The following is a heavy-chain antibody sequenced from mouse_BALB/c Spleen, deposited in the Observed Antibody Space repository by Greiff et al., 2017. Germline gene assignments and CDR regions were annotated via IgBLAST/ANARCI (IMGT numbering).Heavy chain of an antibody. CDR3: AREDYYGSNPYYFDY. CDR1: GYTFTSYV. V-gene: IGHV1-14*01. CDR2: INPYNDGT. Sequence: VQLKESGPELVKPGASVKMSCKASGYTFTSYVMHWVKQKPGQGLEWIGYINPYNDGTKYNEKFKGKATLTSDKSSSTAYMELSSLTSEDSAVYYCAREDYYGSNPYYFDYWGQGTTLTVSS. J-gene: IGHJ2*01. D-gene: IGHD1-1*01.